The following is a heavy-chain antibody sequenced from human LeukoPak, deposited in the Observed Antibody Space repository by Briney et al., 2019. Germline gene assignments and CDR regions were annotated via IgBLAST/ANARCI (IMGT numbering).Heavy chain of an antibody. D-gene: IGHD3-10*01. CDR1: GFTFSSYG. V-gene: IGHV3-23*01. CDR2: IETGGAST. J-gene: IGHJ5*02. Sequence: GGTLRLSCAASGFTFSSYGMSWVRQAPGKGLEWVSAIETGGASTYYADSVKGRFSISRDNSKNTLYLQMNSLRAEDTAVYYCAKDRRGSGTLWAPFDPWGQGTLVTVSS. CDR3: AKDRRGSGTLWAPFDP.